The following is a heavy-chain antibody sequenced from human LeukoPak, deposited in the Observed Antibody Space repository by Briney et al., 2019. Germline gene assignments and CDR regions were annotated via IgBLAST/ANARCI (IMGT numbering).Heavy chain of an antibody. CDR2: IYENGGTT. V-gene: IGHV3-23*01. D-gene: IGHD6-25*01. CDR3: AKGALRYSSCYDY. Sequence: GGSLRLSCVGSGFTFRSHAMSWVRQAPEKGLEFVSGIYENGGTTYYADSVKGRFSISRDNSKNTLYLQMDSLRGEDTAVYYCAKGALRYSSCYDYWGQGTPVTVSS. J-gene: IGHJ4*02. CDR1: GFTFRSHA.